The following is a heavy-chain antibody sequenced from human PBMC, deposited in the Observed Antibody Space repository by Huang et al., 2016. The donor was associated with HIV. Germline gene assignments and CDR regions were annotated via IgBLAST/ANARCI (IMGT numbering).Heavy chain of an antibody. CDR3: AKGGAGGTIRYFQH. Sequence: EVQLLESGGGLVQPGGSLRLSCAASGFTFSSSSMRWVRQAPGKGLEWFSTIGGSGYTTYHADSGKGRFAVSRDNSKNTLYLQMNSLRAEDTAVYYCAKGGAGGTIRYFQHWGQGTLVTVSS. J-gene: IGHJ1*01. CDR2: IGGSGYTT. V-gene: IGHV3-23*01. D-gene: IGHD6-13*01. CDR1: GFTFSSSS.